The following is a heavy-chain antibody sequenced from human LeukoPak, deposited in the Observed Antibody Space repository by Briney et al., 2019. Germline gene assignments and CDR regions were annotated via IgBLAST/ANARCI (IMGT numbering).Heavy chain of an antibody. J-gene: IGHJ4*02. Sequence: GGSLRLSCAASGFTFSSYGIHWVRQAPGKGLEWVAVISYDGSNKYYADSVKGRFTISRDNSKNTLYLQVNSLRAEDTAVYYCAKDSGSGSYMDYWGQGTLVTVSS. V-gene: IGHV3-30*18. CDR1: GFTFSSYG. CDR2: ISYDGSNK. D-gene: IGHD3-10*01. CDR3: AKDSGSGSYMDY.